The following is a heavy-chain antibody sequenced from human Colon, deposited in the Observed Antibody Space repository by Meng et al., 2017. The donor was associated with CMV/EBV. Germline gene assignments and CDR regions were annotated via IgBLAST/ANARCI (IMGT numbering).Heavy chain of an antibody. CDR1: GYIFGNYG. Sequence: ASVKVSCKTSGYIFGNYGITWVRQAPGQGLEWMGWSSTYTSATNYSPKFQGRVTMTTDSSTNTAYMELRNLKSDDTAVYYCARGYCTDATCYTGFWFDPWGQGTLVTVSS. D-gene: IGHD2-8*01. CDR3: ARGYCTDATCYTGFWFDP. J-gene: IGHJ5*02. CDR2: SSTYTSAT. V-gene: IGHV1-18*01.